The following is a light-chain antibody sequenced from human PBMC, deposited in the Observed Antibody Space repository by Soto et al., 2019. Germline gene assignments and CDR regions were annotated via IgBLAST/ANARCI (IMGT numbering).Light chain of an antibody. V-gene: IGLV2-14*01. CDR3: SSYTGSNTRYV. CDR1: SSDVGGYNY. Sequence: QSALTQPASVSGSPGQSITISCTGTSSDVGGYNYVSWYQQHPGKTPKLMIYEVSNRPSGVSNRFSGSKSGNTASLTISGLQAEDEADYYCSSYTGSNTRYVFGTGTKVIVL. CDR2: EVS. J-gene: IGLJ1*01.